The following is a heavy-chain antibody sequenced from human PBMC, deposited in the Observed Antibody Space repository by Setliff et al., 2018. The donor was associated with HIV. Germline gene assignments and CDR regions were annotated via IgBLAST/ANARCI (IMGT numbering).Heavy chain of an antibody. V-gene: IGHV1-69*13. Sequence: GASVKVSCKASGGTFRSHTFSWVRQAPGPGLEWMGGIIPIFGSTKYAQKFQGRVTISADESTTTAYMELRSLRSDDTAVYFCARGADYLGIPSYYYYYMDVWGKGTTVTVSS. CDR1: GGTFRSHT. CDR3: ARGADYLGIPSYYYYYMDV. J-gene: IGHJ6*03. D-gene: IGHD7-27*01. CDR2: IIPIFGST.